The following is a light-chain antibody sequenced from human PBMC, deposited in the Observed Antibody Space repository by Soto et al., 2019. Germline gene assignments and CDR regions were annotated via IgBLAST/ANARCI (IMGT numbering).Light chain of an antibody. CDR3: QTWDTGPWV. CDR1: SGHSNYA. J-gene: IGLJ3*02. CDR2: LNSDGTY. Sequence: QLVLTQSPSASASLGASVKLTCTLSSGHSNYAIAWHQQQPEKGPRFLMKLNSDGTYTKGDGIPDRFSASSSGAERYLTISSLQSEDEADYYCQTWDTGPWVFGGGTQLTVL. V-gene: IGLV4-69*01.